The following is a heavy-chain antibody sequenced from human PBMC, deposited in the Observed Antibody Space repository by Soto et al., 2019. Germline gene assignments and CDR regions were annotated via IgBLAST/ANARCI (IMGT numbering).Heavy chain of an antibody. CDR3: ARDAGREGGYVFDC. D-gene: IGHD5-12*01. J-gene: IGHJ4*02. CDR2: IYHIGST. Sequence: SETLSLTCAVSSGSISGDNWWNWVRQPPGKGLEWIGGIYHIGSTNYNPSLKSRVTISVDKSKSQFSLKLNSVTAADTAVYYCARDAGREGGYVFDCWGQGTLVTVSS. V-gene: IGHV4-4*02. CDR1: SGSISGDNW.